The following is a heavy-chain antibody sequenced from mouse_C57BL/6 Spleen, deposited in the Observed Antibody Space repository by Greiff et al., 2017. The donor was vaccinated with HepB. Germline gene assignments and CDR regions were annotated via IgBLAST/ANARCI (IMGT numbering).Heavy chain of an antibody. D-gene: IGHD2-5*01. J-gene: IGHJ3*01. CDR3: ARDLDYSNYEGFAY. CDR2: ISDGGSYT. Sequence: EVQLVESGGGLVKPGGSLKLSCAASGFTFSSYAMSWVRQTPEKRLEWVATISDGGSYTYYPDNVKGRFTISRDNAKNNLYLQMSHLKSEDTAMYYCARDLDYSNYEGFAYWGQGTLVTVSA. V-gene: IGHV5-4*01. CDR1: GFTFSSYA.